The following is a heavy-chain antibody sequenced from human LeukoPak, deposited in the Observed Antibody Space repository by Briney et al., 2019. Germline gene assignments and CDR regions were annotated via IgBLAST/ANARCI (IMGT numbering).Heavy chain of an antibody. CDR3: ARDLTPEIHVLLWFGEQGEAFDI. CDR1: GGSISSSSYY. V-gene: IGHV4-39*07. CDR2: IYYSGST. D-gene: IGHD3-10*01. Sequence: PSETLSLTCTVSGGSISSSSYYWGWIRQPPGKGLEWIGSIYYSGSTYYNPSLKSRVTISVDTSKNQFSLKLSSVTAADTAVYYCARDLTPEIHVLLWFGEQGEAFDIWGQGTMVTVSS. J-gene: IGHJ3*02.